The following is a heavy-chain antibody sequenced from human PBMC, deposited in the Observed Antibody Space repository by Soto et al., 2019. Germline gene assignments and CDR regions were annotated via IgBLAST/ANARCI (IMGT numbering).Heavy chain of an antibody. V-gene: IGHV1-18*01. CDR1: GYTFTSYG. CDR2: ISAYNGNT. Sequence: ASVKVSCKASGYTFTSYGISWVRQAPGQGLEWMGWISAYNGNTNYAQKFQGRVTMTTDTSTSTAYMELSSLRSEDTAVYYCARSYYYYYMDVWGKGTTVTVSS. J-gene: IGHJ6*03. CDR3: ARSYYYYYMDV.